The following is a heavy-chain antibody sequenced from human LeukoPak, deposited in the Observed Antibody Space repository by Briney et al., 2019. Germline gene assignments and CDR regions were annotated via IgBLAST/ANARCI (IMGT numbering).Heavy chain of an antibody. D-gene: IGHD3-16*01. CDR3: AKDTLNYDYVWGSPTDAFDI. V-gene: IGHV3-33*06. J-gene: IGHJ3*02. CDR2: IWYDGSNK. CDR1: GFTFSSYA. Sequence: GGSLRLSCAASGFTFSSYAMSWVRQAPGKGLEWVAVIWYDGSNKYYAHSVKGRFTISRDNSKNTLYLQMDSLRAEDTAVYYCAKDTLNYDYVWGSPTDAFDIWGQGTMVTVSS.